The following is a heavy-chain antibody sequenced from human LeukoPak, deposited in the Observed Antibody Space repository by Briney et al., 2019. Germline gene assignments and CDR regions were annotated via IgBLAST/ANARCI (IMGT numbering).Heavy chain of an antibody. CDR3: AKVSSSGWSDFDY. CDR1: GASISNNNW. V-gene: IGHV4-4*02. D-gene: IGHD6-19*01. J-gene: IGHJ4*02. Sequence: PSETLSLTCAVSGASISNNNWWSWVRQPPGKGLEWIGEIYHSGSTNYNPSLKSRVTISVDKSKNQFSLKLRSVTAADTAVYYCAKVSSSGWSDFDYWGQGTPVTVSS. CDR2: IYHSGST.